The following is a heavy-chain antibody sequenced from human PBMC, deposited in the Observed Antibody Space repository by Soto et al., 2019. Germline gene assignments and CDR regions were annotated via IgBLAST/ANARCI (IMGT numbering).Heavy chain of an antibody. V-gene: IGHV3-48*03. J-gene: IGHJ5*02. CDR2: ISSSGSTI. CDR1: GFTFSSYE. CDR3: AGGGVTAHNWFDP. Sequence: GGSLRLSCAASGFTFSSYEMNWVRQAPGKGLEWVSYISSSGSTIYYADSVKGRFTISRDNAKNSLYLQMNSLRAEDTAVYYCAGGGVTAHNWFDPWGQGTLVTVSS. D-gene: IGHD2-21*02.